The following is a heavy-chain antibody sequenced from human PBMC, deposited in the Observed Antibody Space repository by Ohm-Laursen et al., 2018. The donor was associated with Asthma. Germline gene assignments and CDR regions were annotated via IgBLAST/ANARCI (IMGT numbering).Heavy chain of an antibody. CDR1: GASIISSRYF. V-gene: IGHV4-39*01. CDR2: IHYSGST. J-gene: IGHJ4*02. D-gene: IGHD4-11*01. CDR3: ASLPTDYSIDF. Sequence: PGTLSLTCAVSGASIISSRYFWGWFRQSPGKGLEWIGTIHYSGSTNYNPSLRGRVIMFVDTSRNQFSLQWHSVTAPDTAVYYCASLPTDYSIDFWGQGTLVTVSS.